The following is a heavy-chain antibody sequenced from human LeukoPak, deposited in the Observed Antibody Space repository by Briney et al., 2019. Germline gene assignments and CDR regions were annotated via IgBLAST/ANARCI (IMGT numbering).Heavy chain of an antibody. CDR1: GFTFSSYS. V-gene: IGHV3-21*01. CDR2: ISSSSSYI. CDR3: ARQNYYGSGSHGY. Sequence: GGSLRLSCAASGFTFSSYSMNWVRQAPGKGLEWVSSISSSSSYIYYADSVKGRFTISRDNAKNSPYLQMNSLRAEDTAVYYCARQNYYGSGSHGYWGQGTLVTVSS. J-gene: IGHJ4*02. D-gene: IGHD3-10*01.